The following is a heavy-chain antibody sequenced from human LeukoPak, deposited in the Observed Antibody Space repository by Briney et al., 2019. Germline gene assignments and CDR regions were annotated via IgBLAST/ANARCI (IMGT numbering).Heavy chain of an antibody. CDR1: GGSISSSSYY. V-gene: IGHV4-39*07. CDR3: ARDSASSITMVRGHGSYAFDI. J-gene: IGHJ3*02. Sequence: PSETLSLTCTVSGGSISSSSYYWGWIRQPPGKGLEWIGSIYYSGSTYYNPSLKSRVTISVDTSKNQFSLKLSSVTAADTAVYYCARDSASSITMVRGHGSYAFDIWGQGTMVTVSS. CDR2: IYYSGST. D-gene: IGHD3-10*01.